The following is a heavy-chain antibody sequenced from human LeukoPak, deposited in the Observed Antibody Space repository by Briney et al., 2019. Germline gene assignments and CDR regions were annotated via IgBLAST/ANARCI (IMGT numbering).Heavy chain of an antibody. D-gene: IGHD3-10*01. CDR3: ARRRGSPDY. J-gene: IGHJ4*02. CDR2: IYYTGST. V-gene: IGHV4-59*12. Sequence: SETLSLTCSISGGSISNKYWSWIRQPPGKGLEWIGYIYYTGSTSYNPSLKSRVTISVDTSKNQFSLKLSSVTAADTAVYYCARRRGSPDYWGQGTLVTVSS. CDR1: GGSISNKY.